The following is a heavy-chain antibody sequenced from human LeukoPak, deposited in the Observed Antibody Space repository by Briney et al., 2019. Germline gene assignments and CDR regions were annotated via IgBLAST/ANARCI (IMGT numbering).Heavy chain of an antibody. CDR3: ARRYTYGVDY. CDR1: GYIFTNYW. V-gene: IGHV5-51*01. J-gene: IGHJ4*02. Sequence: GESLKISCKGSGYIFTNYWIGWMRQMPGRGLEWMGIIHPGDSDTRYSPSFQGQVTISADKSISTAYLQWSSLKASDTAMYYYARRYTYGVDYWGQGTLVTVSS. D-gene: IGHD5-18*01. CDR2: IHPGDSDT.